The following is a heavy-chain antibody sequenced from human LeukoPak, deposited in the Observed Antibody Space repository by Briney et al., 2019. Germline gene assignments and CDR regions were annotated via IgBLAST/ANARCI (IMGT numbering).Heavy chain of an antibody. V-gene: IGHV4-34*01. J-gene: IGHJ5*02. D-gene: IGHD3-3*01. CDR3: ARGGFCWFDP. CDR1: GFTFSSYW. Sequence: KAGGSLRLSCAASGFTFSSYWMSWVRQAPGKGLEWIGEINHSGSTNYNPSLKSRVTISVDTSKNQFSLKLSSVTAADTAVYYCARGGFCWFDPWGQGTLVTVSS. CDR2: INHSGST.